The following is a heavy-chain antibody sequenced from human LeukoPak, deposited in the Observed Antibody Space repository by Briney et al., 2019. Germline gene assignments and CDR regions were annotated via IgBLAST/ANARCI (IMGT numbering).Heavy chain of an antibody. CDR1: GYTFTSHD. Sequence: ASVKVSCKASGYTFTSHDINWVRQATGQGLEWMGWMNPNSGNTGYAQKFQGRVTMTRNTSISTAYMELSSLRSEDTAVYYCARVRVATIYYYYYGMDVWGQGTTVTVSS. CDR3: ARVRVATIYYYYYGMDV. D-gene: IGHD5-12*01. J-gene: IGHJ6*02. V-gene: IGHV1-8*01. CDR2: MNPNSGNT.